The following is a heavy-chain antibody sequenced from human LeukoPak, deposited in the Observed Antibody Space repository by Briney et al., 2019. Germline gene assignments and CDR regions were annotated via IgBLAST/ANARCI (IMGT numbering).Heavy chain of an antibody. CDR3: ARAKLDDCGGDCDQYFQH. Sequence: ASVKVSCKASGYTFADYYFHWVRQAPGQGLEWMGWINPNNGGTQYAQKFQGRVTLTRDTSISIAYMELSRLTSDDTAVYYCARAKLDDCGGDCDQYFQHWGQGTLVTVSS. D-gene: IGHD2-21*02. J-gene: IGHJ1*01. V-gene: IGHV1-2*02. CDR2: INPNNGGT. CDR1: GYTFADYY.